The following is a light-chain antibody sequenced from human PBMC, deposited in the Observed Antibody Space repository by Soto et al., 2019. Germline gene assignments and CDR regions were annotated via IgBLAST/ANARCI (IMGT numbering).Light chain of an antibody. CDR1: RSDIGSYNY. CDR3: ISYTGSSTSYV. Sequence: QSALTQPASVSGSPGQSITISCSGTRSDIGSYNYVAWYQQFPGKTPKILIYGVSNRPSGVSSRFSGSKSGNTASLTISGLQAEDEADYHCISYTGSSTSYVFGSGTKLTVL. J-gene: IGLJ1*01. CDR2: GVS. V-gene: IGLV2-14*01.